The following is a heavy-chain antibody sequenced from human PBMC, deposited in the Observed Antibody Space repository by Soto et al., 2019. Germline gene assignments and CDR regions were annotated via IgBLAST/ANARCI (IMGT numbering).Heavy chain of an antibody. CDR1: GFIFKMYW. Sequence: GGSLRLSCAASGFIFKMYWMHWVRQSPGKGLVWISRIYNDGTYSDYADSVRGRFTISRDNVNDTLYLQMNNLRAEDSGLYYCTRGPRPISAGTGAYWGQGTQVTVSS. J-gene: IGHJ4*02. CDR2: IYNDGTYS. CDR3: TRGPRPISAGTGAY. V-gene: IGHV3-74*01. D-gene: IGHD6-19*01.